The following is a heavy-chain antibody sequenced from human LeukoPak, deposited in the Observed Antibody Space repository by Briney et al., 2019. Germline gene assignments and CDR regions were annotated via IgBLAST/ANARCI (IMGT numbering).Heavy chain of an antibody. J-gene: IGHJ5*02. CDR1: GFTFSSYW. V-gene: IGHV3-7*01. CDR2: IKQDGSEK. D-gene: IGHD3-22*01. CDR3: ARVGDSSGYRPFDP. Sequence: GGSLRLSCAASGFTFSSYWMSWVRQAPRKGLEWVANIKQDGSEKYYVDSVKGRFTISRDNAKNSLYLQMNSLRAEDTAVYYCARVGDSSGYRPFDPWGQGTLVTVSS.